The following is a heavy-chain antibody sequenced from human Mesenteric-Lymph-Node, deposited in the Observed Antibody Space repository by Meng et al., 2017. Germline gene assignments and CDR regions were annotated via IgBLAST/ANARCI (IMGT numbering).Heavy chain of an antibody. CDR1: GVSISSNIR. Sequence: QVQLQESGPGLVKPSGTLSLTCGVSGVSISSNIRWTWVRQPPGKGLEWIGDIDDSGSTNYNPSLNSRISISLDKSKNHFSLKVNSVTAADTAVYYCARRPTGIDYWGQGTLVTVSS. CDR3: ARRPTGIDY. J-gene: IGHJ4*02. CDR2: IDDSGST. D-gene: IGHD2-8*02. V-gene: IGHV4-4*02.